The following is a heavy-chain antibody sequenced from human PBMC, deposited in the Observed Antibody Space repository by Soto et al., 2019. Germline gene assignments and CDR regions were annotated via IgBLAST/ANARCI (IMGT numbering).Heavy chain of an antibody. Sequence: SETLSLTCTFSGGSISSGGYYWSWIRQHPGKGLEWIGYIYYSGSTYYNPSLKSRVTISVDTSKNQFSLKLSSVTAADTAVYYCARGGSGSYYYYYGMDVWGQGTTVTVSS. CDR1: GGSISSGGYY. D-gene: IGHD3-10*01. V-gene: IGHV4-31*03. CDR2: IYYSGST. J-gene: IGHJ6*02. CDR3: ARGGSGSYYYYYGMDV.